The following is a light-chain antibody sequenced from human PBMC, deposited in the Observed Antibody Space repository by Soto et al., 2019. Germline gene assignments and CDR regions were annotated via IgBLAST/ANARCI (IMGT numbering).Light chain of an antibody. Sequence: DLPMTQSPSSLSASVGDRVTITCRASQSISTYLNWYQQKPGKAPKVLIYAASSLQSGVPSRFSGTGSGTDFILTISSLQPEDFATYYCQQSYSTPLTCGQGTKLEIK. CDR2: AAS. CDR3: QQSYSTPLT. V-gene: IGKV1-39*01. J-gene: IGKJ2*01. CDR1: QSISTY.